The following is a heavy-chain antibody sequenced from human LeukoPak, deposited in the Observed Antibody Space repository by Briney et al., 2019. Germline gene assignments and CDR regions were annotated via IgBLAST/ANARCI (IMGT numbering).Heavy chain of an antibody. CDR1: CGSISSYY. D-gene: IGHD1-7*01. CDR2: IYTSGST. J-gene: IGHJ6*03. CDR3: ARLGRWNYHYYYYYYMDV. Sequence: SETLSLTCTVSCGSISSYYWSWIRQPAGKGLEWIGRIYTSGSTNYNPSLKSRVTMSVDTSKNQFSLKLSSVTAADTAVYYCARLGRWNYHYYYYYYMDVWGKGTTVTVSS. V-gene: IGHV4-4*07.